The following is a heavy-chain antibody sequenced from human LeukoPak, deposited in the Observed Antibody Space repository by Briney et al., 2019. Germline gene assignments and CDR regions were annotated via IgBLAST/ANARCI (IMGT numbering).Heavy chain of an antibody. CDR3: ARYSYGYFDY. Sequence: GASVKVSCKASGYTFTGYHIHWVRQAPGQGLEWMGWINPNNGGTNYAQKFQGRVTMTRDTSISTAYMELSRLRSDDTAVYYCARYSYGYFDYWGQGTLVTVSS. CDR1: GYTFTGYH. D-gene: IGHD5-18*01. CDR2: INPNNGGT. V-gene: IGHV1-2*02. J-gene: IGHJ4*02.